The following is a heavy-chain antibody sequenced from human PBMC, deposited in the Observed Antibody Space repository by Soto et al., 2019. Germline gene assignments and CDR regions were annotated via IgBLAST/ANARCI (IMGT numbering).Heavy chain of an antibody. CDR1: GVTFSSSA. Sequence: PGGSMKLSCAASGVTFSSSARGWVRQAPGKGLEWVSDIIDSGASTYYADSVKGRFTISRDNSKSTLYLQMNSLRAEDTALYYCAKGRSYYYYYGVDVWGQGTTVTVSS. J-gene: IGHJ6*02. V-gene: IGHV3-23*01. CDR2: IIDSGAST. CDR3: AKGRSYYYYYGVDV.